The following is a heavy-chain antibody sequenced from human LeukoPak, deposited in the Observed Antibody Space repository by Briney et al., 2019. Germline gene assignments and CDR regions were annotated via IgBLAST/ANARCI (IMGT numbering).Heavy chain of an antibody. CDR1: GGTFSNFA. J-gene: IGHJ4*02. V-gene: IGHV1-69*04. CDR2: IIPIVDVT. CDR3: AREMGDREFYFDY. D-gene: IGHD3-10*01. Sequence: SVKVSCTASGGTFSNFAFSWVRQAPGQGLQWVGRIIPIVDVTSYAQNFKGRVTITADESTTTAYMELSSLRSEDTAVYYCAREMGDREFYFDYWGQGTLVTVSS.